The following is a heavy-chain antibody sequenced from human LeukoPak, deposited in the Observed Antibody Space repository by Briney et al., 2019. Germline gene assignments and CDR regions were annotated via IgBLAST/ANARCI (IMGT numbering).Heavy chain of an antibody. Sequence: SETLSLTCTVSGGSISSSSYYWGWIRQPPGKGLEWIGSIYYSGSTYYNPSLKSRVTKSVDTSKNQFSLKLSSVTAADTAVYYCARLPAYSSSSYYFDYWGQGTLVTVSS. CDR2: IYYSGST. V-gene: IGHV4-39*01. CDR3: ARLPAYSSSSYYFDY. CDR1: GGSISSSSYY. D-gene: IGHD6-6*01. J-gene: IGHJ4*02.